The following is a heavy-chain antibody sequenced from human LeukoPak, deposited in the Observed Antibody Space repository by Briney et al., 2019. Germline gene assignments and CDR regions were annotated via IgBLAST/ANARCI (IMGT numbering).Heavy chain of an antibody. CDR2: ISGSGGST. J-gene: IGHJ4*02. CDR1: GFTFSSYA. D-gene: IGHD6-19*01. Sequence: PGGSLRLSCAASGFTFSSYALSWVRQAPGXGLECVSAISGSGGSTYSEDSLKGRFPISRDNSKNTLYLQIKRLRTDDPAVFYCARGGLGSAFDNWGQGTLVTVSS. V-gene: IGHV3-23*02. CDR3: ARGGLGSAFDN.